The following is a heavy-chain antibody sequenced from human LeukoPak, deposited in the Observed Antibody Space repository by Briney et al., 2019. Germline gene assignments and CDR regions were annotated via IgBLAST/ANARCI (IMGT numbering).Heavy chain of an antibody. CDR2: INPNSGGT. Sequence: ASVKVSCKASGYTFTGYYMHWVRQAPGQGLEWMGRINPNSGGTNYAQKFQGRVTMTRDTSISTAYMELSRLRSDDTAVYYCARSLITTFKDWLSIDYWGQGTLVTVSS. J-gene: IGHJ4*02. CDR1: GYTFTGYY. D-gene: IGHD3-22*01. CDR3: ARSLITTFKDWLSIDY. V-gene: IGHV1-2*06.